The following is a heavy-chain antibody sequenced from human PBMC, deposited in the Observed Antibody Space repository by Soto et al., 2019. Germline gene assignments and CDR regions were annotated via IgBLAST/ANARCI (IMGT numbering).Heavy chain of an antibody. Sequence: QVQLVESGGGVVQPGRSLRLSCAASGFTFSSYGMHWVRQAPGKWLEWVAGIWYDGSNKYYADSVKGRFTISRDNSKNPLYLQMKSLRAESKAVYYCARDTKTGYCSSNSCLYALNYWGRGTLVTDS. V-gene: IGHV3-33*01. CDR2: IWYDGSNK. J-gene: IGHJ4*02. D-gene: IGHD2-2*03. CDR1: GFTFSSYG. CDR3: ARDTKTGYCSSNSCLYALNY.